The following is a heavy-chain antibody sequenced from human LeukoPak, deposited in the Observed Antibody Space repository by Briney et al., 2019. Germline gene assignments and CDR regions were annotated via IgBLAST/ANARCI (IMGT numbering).Heavy chain of an antibody. CDR3: AADLSNPRMGASYLDS. V-gene: IGHV1-58*01. D-gene: IGHD3-16*01. J-gene: IGHJ4*02. CDR1: GFTSTNFA. Sequence: SVKVSFKASGFTSTNFAVQWVRQARGQRLEWIGWIIVGSGATKCAQDFQERVTITRDLSTSTLYMELRSLTSEDTAVYYCAADLSNPRMGASYLDSWGQGTLVTVSS. CDR2: IIVGSGAT.